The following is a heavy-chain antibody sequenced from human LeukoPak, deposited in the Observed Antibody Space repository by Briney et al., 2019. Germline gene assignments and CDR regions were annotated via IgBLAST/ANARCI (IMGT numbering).Heavy chain of an antibody. Sequence: SETLSLTCTVSGGSISSYYWSWIRQPAGKGLEWIGRIYTSGSTNYNPSLKSRVTMSVDTSKNQFSLKLSSVTAEDTAVYYCARVRLGDSSTYYYPYFDYWGQGTLVTVSS. J-gene: IGHJ4*02. D-gene: IGHD3-22*01. CDR2: IYTSGST. V-gene: IGHV4-4*07. CDR1: GGSISSYY. CDR3: ARVRLGDSSTYYYPYFDY.